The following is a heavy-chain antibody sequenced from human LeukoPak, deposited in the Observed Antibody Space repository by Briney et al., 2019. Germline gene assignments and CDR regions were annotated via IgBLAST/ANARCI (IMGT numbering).Heavy chain of an antibody. Sequence: GGSLRLSCAASGFTFSNAWMNWVRQAPGKGLEWVGRIKTTREGGTTDCAAPMRGRFTISRDDSKNTLYLQMDSLKTEDTAVDYCTTRVVTTNDYWGQGTLVTVSS. CDR1: GFTFSNAW. D-gene: IGHD2-21*02. CDR2: IKTTREGGTT. V-gene: IGHV3-15*01. J-gene: IGHJ4*02. CDR3: TTRVVTTNDY.